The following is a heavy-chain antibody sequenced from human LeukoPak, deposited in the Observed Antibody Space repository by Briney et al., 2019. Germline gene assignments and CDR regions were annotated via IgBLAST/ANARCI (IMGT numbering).Heavy chain of an antibody. V-gene: IGHV4-34*01. CDR3: ARSRDSSGWYDAFDI. CDR2: INHSGST. J-gene: IGHJ3*02. CDR1: GGSFSGYC. D-gene: IGHD6-19*01. Sequence: SETLSLTCAVYGGSFSGYCWSWIRQPPGKGLEWIGEINHSGSTNYNPSLKSRVTISVDTSKNQFSLKLSSVTASDTAVYYCARSRDSSGWYDAFDIWGQGTMVTVSA.